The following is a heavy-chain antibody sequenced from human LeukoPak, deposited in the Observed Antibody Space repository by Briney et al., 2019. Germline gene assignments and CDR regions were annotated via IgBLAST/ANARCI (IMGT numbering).Heavy chain of an antibody. J-gene: IGHJ4*02. V-gene: IGHV3-30*04. D-gene: IGHD2-2*01. CDR2: ISYDGSNK. CDR3: AKELGTAVVGQRVDY. CDR1: GFTFRSYA. Sequence: GGSLRLSCAASGFTFRSYAMHWVRQDPGKGREWVAVISYDGSNKKYADSVKGRFTISRDNSKNTLYLQMNSLRPEDTAVYYCAKELGTAVVGQRVDYWGQGTLVTVSS.